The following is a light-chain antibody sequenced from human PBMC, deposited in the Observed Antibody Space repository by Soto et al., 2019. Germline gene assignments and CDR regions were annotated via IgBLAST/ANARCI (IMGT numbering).Light chain of an antibody. V-gene: IGKV3-11*01. CDR2: DAS. CDR1: QSLSIY. Sequence: EIVLPQSPPTVSLSRGGRDTLSCWASQSLSIYLAWYQQKPGQAPRLLIYDASNRAADIPARFSGSGSETDFTLTISSLEPEDFAIYYCQQRSNWPLTFGGGTKVEIK. J-gene: IGKJ4*01. CDR3: QQRSNWPLT.